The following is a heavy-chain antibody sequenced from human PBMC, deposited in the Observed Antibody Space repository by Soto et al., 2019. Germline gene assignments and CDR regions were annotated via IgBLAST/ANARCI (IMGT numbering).Heavy chain of an antibody. V-gene: IGHV5-51*01. CDR2: INPVDSDT. CDR3: ARRGGYSYGVDY. D-gene: IGHD5-18*01. CDR1: GYSFTSFW. Sequence: GESLKISCQGFGYSFTSFWIGWVRQMPGKGLEWMGIINPVDSDTRYSPSFQGQVTISVDKSITTAYLQWSSLKASDTAMYYCARRGGYSYGVDYWGQGTLVTVSS. J-gene: IGHJ4*02.